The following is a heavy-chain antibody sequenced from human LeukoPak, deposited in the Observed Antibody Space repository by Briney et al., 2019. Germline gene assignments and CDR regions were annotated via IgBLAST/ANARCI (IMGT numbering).Heavy chain of an antibody. J-gene: IGHJ6*03. D-gene: IGHD2-15*01. CDR1: GGSFSGYH. CDR3: ARARGWYQLYYYYMDV. CDR2: INHSGST. V-gene: IGHV4-34*01. Sequence: PSETLSLTCGVYGGSFSGYHWNWISQTPGKGLEWIGEINHSGSTNYNPSLKSRITISVDTSKNQFSLKLSFVTAADTAVYYCARARGWYQLYYYYMDVWGKGTTVTVSS.